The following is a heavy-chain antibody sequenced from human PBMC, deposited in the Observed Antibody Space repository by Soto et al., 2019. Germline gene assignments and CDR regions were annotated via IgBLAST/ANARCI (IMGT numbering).Heavy chain of an antibody. CDR1: GFTVSTNY. V-gene: IGHV3-53*01. CDR2: IYSGGST. CDR3: ARRSSGYPYYFDC. J-gene: IGHJ4*01. D-gene: IGHD3-22*01. Sequence: PVGSLRLSCAASGFTVSTNYMSWVRQAPGKGLEWVSLIYSGGSTYYADSVKGRFTISSDNSKNTLYLQMNSLRAEDTAVYYCARRSSGYPYYFDCRGQRTLVTVSS.